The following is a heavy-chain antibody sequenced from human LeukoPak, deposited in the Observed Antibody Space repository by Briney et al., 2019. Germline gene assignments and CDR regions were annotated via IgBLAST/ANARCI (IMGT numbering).Heavy chain of an antibody. V-gene: IGHV3-23*01. Sequence: QPGGSLRLSCAASGFTFSNYATSWVRQAPGKGLEWVSGISGSGGSTNYADSVKGRFTISRDNSKNTMYLQMNSLRAEDTAVYYCARAYSSGWYFDYWGQGTLVTVSS. J-gene: IGHJ4*02. D-gene: IGHD6-19*01. CDR2: ISGSGGST. CDR1: GFTFSNYA. CDR3: ARAYSSGWYFDY.